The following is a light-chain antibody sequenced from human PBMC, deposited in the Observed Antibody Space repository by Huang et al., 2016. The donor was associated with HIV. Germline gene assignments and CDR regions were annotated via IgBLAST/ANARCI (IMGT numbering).Light chain of an antibody. CDR2: KAS. CDR3: QQQWT. Sequence: DIQMTQSPSTLSAFVGDRVTITCRTSHRISSWLAWYQQKPWKAPNLLIAKASNLESGVPSRFSGNGSGTEFTLTISGLQPDDLATYYCQQQWTFGQGTKVEI. V-gene: IGKV1-5*03. CDR1: HRISSW. J-gene: IGKJ1*01.